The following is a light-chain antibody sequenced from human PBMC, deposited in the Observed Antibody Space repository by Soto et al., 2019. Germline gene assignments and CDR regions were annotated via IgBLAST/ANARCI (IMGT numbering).Light chain of an antibody. CDR2: SAS. Sequence: EIVLTQSPATLSLSPGERATLSCRASQSVSTSLAWYQCKPGQAPRLLIYSASIRATGIPARFSGNGSGTEFTLTISSLQSEDSAVYYCQQYNNWPPITFGQGTRLEIK. J-gene: IGKJ5*01. V-gene: IGKV3-15*01. CDR1: QSVSTS. CDR3: QQYNNWPPIT.